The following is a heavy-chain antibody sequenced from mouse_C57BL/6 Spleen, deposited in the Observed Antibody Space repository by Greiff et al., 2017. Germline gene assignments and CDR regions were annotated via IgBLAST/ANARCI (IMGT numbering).Heavy chain of an antibody. CDR2: INPSTGGT. CDR3: ARNGGYYDD. CDR1: GYSFTGYY. D-gene: IGHD2-3*01. Sequence: VQLQQSGPELVKPGASVKISCKASGYSFTGYYMNWVKQSPEKSLEWIGEINPSTGGTTYNQKFKAKATLTVDKSSSTAYMQLKSLTSEDSAVYYCARNGGYYDDWGQGTTLTVSS. V-gene: IGHV1-42*01. J-gene: IGHJ2*01.